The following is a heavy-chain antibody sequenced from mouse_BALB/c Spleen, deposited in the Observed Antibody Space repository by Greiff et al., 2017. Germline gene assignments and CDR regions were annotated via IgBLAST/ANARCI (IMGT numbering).Heavy chain of an antibody. CDR3: ARDYDVYFDY. CDR1: GYAFTNYL. D-gene: IGHD2-4*01. Sequence: VKLQQSGAELVRPGTSVKVSCKASGYAFTNYLIEWVKQRPGQGLEWIGVINPGSGGTNYNEKFKGKATLTADKSSSTAYMQLSSLTSDDSAVYFCARDYDVYFDYWGQGTTLTVSS. CDR2: INPGSGGT. V-gene: IGHV1-54*01. J-gene: IGHJ2*01.